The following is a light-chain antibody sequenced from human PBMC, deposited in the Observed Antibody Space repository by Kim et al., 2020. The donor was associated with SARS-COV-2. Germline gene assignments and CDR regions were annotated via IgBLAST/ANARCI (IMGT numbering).Light chain of an antibody. CDR3: QKYNSAPWT. J-gene: IGKJ1*01. V-gene: IGKV1-27*01. CDR1: QGISNF. CDR2: GAS. Sequence: DIQMTQSPSSLSASVGDRVTITCRASQGISNFLAWYQQKPGKVPKLLIFGASALQPGVPSRFSGTGSGTEFTLTINSLQPEDVATYYCQKYNSAPWTFGQRTKMDIK.